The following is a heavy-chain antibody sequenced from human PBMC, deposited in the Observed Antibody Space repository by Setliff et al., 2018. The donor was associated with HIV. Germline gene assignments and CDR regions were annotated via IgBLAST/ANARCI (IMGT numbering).Heavy chain of an antibody. CDR3: ATSEWELIDFDY. D-gene: IGHD1-26*01. CDR1: GDSTSSSSSY. Sequence: SETLSLTCTVSGDSTSSSSSYWGWIRQPPGKGLEWIGSIYFSGRTYYNPSLKSRVTMSVDTSKHQSSLNLNSVTAADTAVYFCATSEWELIDFDYWGQGTLVTVSS. V-gene: IGHV4-39*01. J-gene: IGHJ4*02. CDR2: IYFSGRT.